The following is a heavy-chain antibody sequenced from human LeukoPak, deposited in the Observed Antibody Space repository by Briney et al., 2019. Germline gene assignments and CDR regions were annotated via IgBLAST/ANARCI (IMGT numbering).Heavy chain of an antibody. D-gene: IGHD3-22*01. CDR1: GFTFDDYA. CDR3: ARVDYYDSSGYSN. CDR2: INSDGSST. J-gene: IGHJ4*02. Sequence: PGRSLRLSCAASGFTFDDYAMHWVRQAPGKGLVWVSRINSDGSSTSYADSVKGRFTISRDNAKNTLYLQMNSLRAEDTAVYYCARVDYYDSSGYSNWDQGTLVTVSS. V-gene: IGHV3-74*01.